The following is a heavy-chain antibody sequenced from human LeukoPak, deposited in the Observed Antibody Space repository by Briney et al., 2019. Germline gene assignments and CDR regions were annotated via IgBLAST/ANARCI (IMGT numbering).Heavy chain of an antibody. V-gene: IGHV4-61*02. CDR2: IYTSGST. Sequence: PSQTLSLTCTVSGGSLSSGSYYWSWVRQPAGRGLEWIGRIYTSGSTNYNPSLKSRVTISVDTSKNQFSLKLSSVTAADTAVYYCAREGRYFDWLLSQSWFDRWGQGTLVTVSS. CDR3: AREGRYFDWLLSQSWFDR. D-gene: IGHD3-9*01. J-gene: IGHJ5*02. CDR1: GGSLSSGSYY.